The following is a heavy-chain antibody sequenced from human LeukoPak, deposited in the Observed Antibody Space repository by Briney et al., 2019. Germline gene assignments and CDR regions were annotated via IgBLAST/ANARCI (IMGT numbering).Heavy chain of an antibody. CDR3: ARGAFHGGNLDY. CDR1: GYTLTSYG. D-gene: IGHD4-23*01. CDR2: ISAYNGNT. J-gene: IGHJ4*02. V-gene: IGHV1-18*01. Sequence: ASVKVSCKASGYTLTSYGISWVRQAPGQGLEWMGWISAYNGNTNCAQKLQGRVTMTTDTSTSTAYMELRSLRSDDTAVYYCARGAFHGGNLDYWGQGTLVTVSS.